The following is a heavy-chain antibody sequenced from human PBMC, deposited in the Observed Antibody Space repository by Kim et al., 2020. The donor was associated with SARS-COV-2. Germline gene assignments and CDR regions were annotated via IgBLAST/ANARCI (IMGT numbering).Heavy chain of an antibody. Sequence: YTVSVKGRFTISKDNPKNTLYLQRNSLRAEDTAVYYCAKGLYSSSWYVDYWGQGTLVTVSS. V-gene: IGHV3-23*03. J-gene: IGHJ4*02. D-gene: IGHD6-13*01. CDR3: AKGLYSSSWYVDY.